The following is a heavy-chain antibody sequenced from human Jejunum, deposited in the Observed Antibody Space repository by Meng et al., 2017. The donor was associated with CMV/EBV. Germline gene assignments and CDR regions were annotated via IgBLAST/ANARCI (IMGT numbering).Heavy chain of an antibody. Sequence: CKASGYTFPDYAINWMRQAPGQGPEWMGWINTNTGNPTYARGFTGRFVFSLDSSVSTAYVEISGLKAEDTAVYYCARYGLVLGKFDYWGQGTLVTVSS. V-gene: IGHV7-4-1*02. D-gene: IGHD2-8*01. CDR3: ARYGLVLGKFDY. J-gene: IGHJ4*02. CDR1: GYTFPDYA. CDR2: INTNTGNP.